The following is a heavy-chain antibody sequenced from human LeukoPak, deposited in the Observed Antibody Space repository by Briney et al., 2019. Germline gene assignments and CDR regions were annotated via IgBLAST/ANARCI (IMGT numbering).Heavy chain of an antibody. V-gene: IGHV1-46*01. CDR1: GYTFTSYY. J-gene: IGHJ4*02. CDR3: ARAYYYDSSGYYPRDY. D-gene: IGHD3-22*01. Sequence: ASVKVSCKASGYTFTSYYMHWVRQAPRQGLEWMGIINPSGGSTSYAQKFQGRVTMTRDTSTSTVYMELSSLRSEDTAVYYCARAYYYDSSGYYPRDYWGQGTLVTVSS. CDR2: INPSGGST.